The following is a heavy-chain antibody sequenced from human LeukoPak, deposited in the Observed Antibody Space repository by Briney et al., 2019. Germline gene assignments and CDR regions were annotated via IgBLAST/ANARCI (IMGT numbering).Heavy chain of an antibody. D-gene: IGHD3-10*02. CDR1: GFTFSSYS. V-gene: IGHV3-21*01. Sequence: PGGSLRLSCAASGFTFSSYSMNWVRQAPGKGLEWVSSISSSSYIYYADSVKGRFTISRDNAKNSLYLQMNSLRAEDTAVYYCAELGITMIGGVWGKGTTVAISS. CDR2: ISSSSYI. CDR3: AELGITMIGGV. J-gene: IGHJ6*04.